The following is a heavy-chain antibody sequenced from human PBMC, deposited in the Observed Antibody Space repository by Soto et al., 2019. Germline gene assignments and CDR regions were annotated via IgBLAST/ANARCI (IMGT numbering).Heavy chain of an antibody. CDR1: GYTFTGYY. D-gene: IGHD6-19*01. V-gene: IGHV1-2*04. CDR2: INPNSGGT. Sequence: SVKVSCKASGYTFTGYYMHWVRQAPGQGLEWMGWINPNSGGTNYAQKFQGWVTMTRDTSISTAYMELSRLRSDDTAVYYCARDSSGWDYYFDYWGQGTLVTVSS. J-gene: IGHJ4*02. CDR3: ARDSSGWDYYFDY.